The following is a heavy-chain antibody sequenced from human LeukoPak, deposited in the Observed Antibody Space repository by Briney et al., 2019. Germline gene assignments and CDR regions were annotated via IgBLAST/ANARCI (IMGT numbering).Heavy chain of an antibody. V-gene: IGHV3-21*01. CDR2: ISSDSNYI. Sequence: GGSLRLSCAASGXTFSSYTMNWVRQAPGKGLEWVSSISSDSNYIHYADSMKGRFSISRDNAKDSLYLQMNSLRADDTAVYYCARDPWSYWSYWGQGILVTVSS. CDR3: ARDPWSYWSY. D-gene: IGHD1-26*01. J-gene: IGHJ4*02. CDR1: GXTFSSYT.